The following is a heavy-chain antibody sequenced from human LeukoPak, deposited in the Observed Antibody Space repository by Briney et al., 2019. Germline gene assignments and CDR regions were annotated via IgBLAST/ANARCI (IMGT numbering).Heavy chain of an antibody. D-gene: IGHD6-19*01. CDR3: ARDQGNGWPWFDP. V-gene: IGHV4-59*01. CDR2: IYYSGST. J-gene: IGHJ5*02. CDR1: GGSISSYY. Sequence: PSETLSLTCTVSGGSISSYYWSWIRQPPGGGLEWIAYIYYSGSTHYNPSLKSRVTISVDTSKNQFSLKVSSVTAADTAVYYCARDQGNGWPWFDPWGQGTLVTVSS.